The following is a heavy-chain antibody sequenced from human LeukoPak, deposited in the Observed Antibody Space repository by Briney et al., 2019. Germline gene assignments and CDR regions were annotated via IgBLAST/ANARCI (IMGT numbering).Heavy chain of an antibody. V-gene: IGHV3-48*04. J-gene: IGHJ4*02. CDR1: GFTFSSYS. D-gene: IGHD5-18*01. Sequence: GGSLRLSCAASGFTFSSYSMNWVRQAPGKGLEWVSHISSSSSTIYYADSVKGRFTISRDNAKNSLYLQMNSLRAEDTAVYYCARSDSYAIPDYWGQGTLVTVSS. CDR3: ARSDSYAIPDY. CDR2: ISSSSSTI.